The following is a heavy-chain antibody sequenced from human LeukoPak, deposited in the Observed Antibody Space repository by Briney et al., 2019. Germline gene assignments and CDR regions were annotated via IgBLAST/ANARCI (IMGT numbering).Heavy chain of an antibody. CDR1: GFTFSSYG. CDR3: ARERAHYDILTGYSVGVFFDY. D-gene: IGHD3-9*01. Sequence: GGSLRLSCAASGFTFSSYGMHWVRQAPGKGLEWVAFIRYDGSNKYYADSVKGRFTISRDNSENSLYLQMNSLRAEDTAVYYCARERAHYDILTGYSVGVFFDYWGQGTLVTVSS. V-gene: IGHV3-30*02. CDR2: IRYDGSNK. J-gene: IGHJ4*02.